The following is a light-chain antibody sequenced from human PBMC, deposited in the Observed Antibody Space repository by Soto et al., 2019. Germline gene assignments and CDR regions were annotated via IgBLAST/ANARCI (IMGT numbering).Light chain of an antibody. J-gene: IGKJ4*01. V-gene: IGKV3-15*01. Sequence: EVVMTQSPATVSVFPGEGVTRSCRASQTISTDLAWYQQKPGQAPRLLIYGASTRATGVPDRFSGGGSGTEFTLTISSLQSEDFAFYYCQQNNKWPPVAFGGGTKVEIK. CDR3: QQNNKWPPVA. CDR2: GAS. CDR1: QTISTD.